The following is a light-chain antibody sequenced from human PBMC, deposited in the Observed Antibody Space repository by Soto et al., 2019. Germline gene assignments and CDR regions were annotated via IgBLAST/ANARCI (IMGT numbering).Light chain of an antibody. J-gene: IGLJ7*01. Sequence: QLVLTQPPSVSGAPGQRVTISCTGSSSNIGAGYDVHWYQQLPGTAPKLLIYHNYNRPSGVPDRFSGSRSATSASLAITGLQAEDEADYYCQSFDSSLRAYVFGSGTQLTVL. CDR1: SSNIGAGYD. CDR3: QSFDSSLRAYV. V-gene: IGLV1-40*01. CDR2: HNY.